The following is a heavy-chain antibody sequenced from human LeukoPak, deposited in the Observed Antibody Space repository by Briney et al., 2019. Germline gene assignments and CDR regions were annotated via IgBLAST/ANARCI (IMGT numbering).Heavy chain of an antibody. CDR2: IVVGSGNT. Sequence: SVKVSCKASGFTFTSSAVQWVRQTRGQRLEWIGWIVVGSGNTNYAQKFQERVTITRDMSTSTAYVELSSLRSEDTAVYYCAASPDCYDSSGYSYYFDYWGQGTLVTVSS. CDR3: AASPDCYDSSGYSYYFDY. CDR1: GFTFTSSA. D-gene: IGHD3-22*01. V-gene: IGHV1-58*01. J-gene: IGHJ4*02.